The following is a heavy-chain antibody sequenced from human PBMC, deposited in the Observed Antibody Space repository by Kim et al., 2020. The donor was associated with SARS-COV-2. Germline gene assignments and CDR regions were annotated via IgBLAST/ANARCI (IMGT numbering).Heavy chain of an antibody. Sequence: SVKVSCKASGGSFSSYSISWVRQAPGQGLEWMGGIIPVLGNRNYAQKFQGRVTITADKITRTAYMELRNLRPEDTTVYYCARVVPAAKGLPDYWGQGTL. D-gene: IGHD2-2*01. V-gene: IGHV1-69*06. J-gene: IGHJ4*02. CDR1: GGSFSSYS. CDR3: ARVVPAAKGLPDY. CDR2: IIPVLGNR.